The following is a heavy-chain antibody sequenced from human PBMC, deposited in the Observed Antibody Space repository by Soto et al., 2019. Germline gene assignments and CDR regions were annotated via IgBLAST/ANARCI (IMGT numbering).Heavy chain of an antibody. V-gene: IGHV3-72*01. CDR2: TRNKGESYTT. CDR3: VREGFFTLDF. CDR1: GFNIRDHY. Sequence: EVQLVESGGGLVQPGGSLRLSCAASGFNIRDHYMDWVRQAPGKGLEWVGLTRNKGESYTTEHAASVKGRFVISRDDSKNGVYLQMNSLKTEDTAVYYCVREGFFTLDFWGQGTLVTVSS. J-gene: IGHJ4*02.